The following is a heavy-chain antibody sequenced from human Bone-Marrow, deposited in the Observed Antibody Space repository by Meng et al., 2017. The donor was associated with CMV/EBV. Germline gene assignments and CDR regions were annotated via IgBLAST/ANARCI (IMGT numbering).Heavy chain of an antibody. J-gene: IGHJ4*02. V-gene: IGHV4-59*01. CDR1: GGSISSYY. CDR2: IYYSGST. D-gene: IGHD3-10*01. CDR3: ASGFVLLWFGEFGSFDY. Sequence: GSLRLSCTVSGGSISSYYWSWIRQPPGKGLEWIGYIYYSGSTNYNPSLKSRVTISVDTSKNQLSLKLSSVTAADTAVYYCASGFVLLWFGEFGSFDYWGQGTLVTVSS.